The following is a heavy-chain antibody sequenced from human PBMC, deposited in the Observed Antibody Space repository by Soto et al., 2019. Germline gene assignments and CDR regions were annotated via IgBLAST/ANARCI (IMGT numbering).Heavy chain of an antibody. J-gene: IGHJ3*02. V-gene: IGHV3-7*03. CDR2: IKQYGSEK. D-gene: IGHD7-27*01. CDR3: ARKISKRGPDKLGVSFDI. CDR1: GFTFNSYW. Sequence: GESMRLSCEAYGFTFNSYWMSWVRQAQGKGMEWVAKIKQYGSEKYYVESVKGRFTISRDKAKNSLYLQMNSLRAEDTAVYYCARKISKRGPDKLGVSFDIWGQGTMVTVSS.